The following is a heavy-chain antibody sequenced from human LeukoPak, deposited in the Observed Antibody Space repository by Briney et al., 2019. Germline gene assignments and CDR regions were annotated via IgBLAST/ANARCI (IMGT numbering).Heavy chain of an antibody. CDR1: GFTFNNYW. J-gene: IGHJ5*02. V-gene: IGHV3-7*01. CDR2: IKEDGSEK. D-gene: IGHD2-15*01. Sequence: GGSLRLSCEASGFTFNNYWMTWVRQAPGKGPEWVANIKEDGSEKYYVDSVKGRFTISRDNAKNSLYLQMDSLRVEDTAVYYCARDRYCSGSWGQGTLVTVSS. CDR3: ARDRYCSGS.